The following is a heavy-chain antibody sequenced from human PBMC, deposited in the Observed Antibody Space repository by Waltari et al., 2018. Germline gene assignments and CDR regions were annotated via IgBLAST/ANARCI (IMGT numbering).Heavy chain of an antibody. CDR2: ISAGGGDT. D-gene: IGHD4-17*01. J-gene: IGHJ4*02. V-gene: IGHV3-23*04. Sequence: EVQLVQSGGGLVQPGGSLRLSCAASGFTFTPYAMSWVRQAPGKGLEWVSRISAGGGDTYYADSVRGRFTISRDNSKNTLSLQMNSLRAEDTAIYYCAKGKGNGDFPFDYWGQGTLVTVSS. CDR1: GFTFTPYA. CDR3: AKGKGNGDFPFDY.